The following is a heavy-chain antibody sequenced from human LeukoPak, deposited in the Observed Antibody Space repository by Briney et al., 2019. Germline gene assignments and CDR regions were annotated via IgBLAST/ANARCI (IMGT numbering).Heavy chain of an antibody. CDR3: TVGEISSGWPSDAFDI. D-gene: IGHD6-19*01. J-gene: IGHJ3*02. CDR1: GFTVSSNY. CDR2: IYSGGST. V-gene: IGHV3-53*01. Sequence: PGGSLRLSCAASGFTVSSNYMSWVRQAPGKGLEWVSVIYSGGSTYYADSVKGRFTISRDNSKNTLYLQMNSLRAEDTAVYYCTVGEISSGWPSDAFDIWGQGTMVTVSS.